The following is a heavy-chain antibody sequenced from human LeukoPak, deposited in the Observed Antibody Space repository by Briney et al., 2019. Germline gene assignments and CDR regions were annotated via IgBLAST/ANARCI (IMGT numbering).Heavy chain of an antibody. J-gene: IGHJ3*02. CDR2: ISSSSSTI. Sequence: GGSLRLSCAASGFTFSSYSMNWVRQAPGKGLEWVSYISSSSSTIYYADSVKGRFTISRDNSKNTLYLQMNSLRAEDTAVYYCAKDPNDHDYGDYAGPPWAFDIWGQGTMVTVSS. V-gene: IGHV3-48*01. D-gene: IGHD4-17*01. CDR1: GFTFSSYS. CDR3: AKDPNDHDYGDYAGPPWAFDI.